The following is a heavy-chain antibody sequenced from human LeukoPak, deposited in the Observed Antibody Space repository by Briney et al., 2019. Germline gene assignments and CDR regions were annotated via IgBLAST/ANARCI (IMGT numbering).Heavy chain of an antibody. CDR2: IGPSGSSI. J-gene: IGHJ4*02. CDR3: ARRLYYDNSGYLY. CDR1: GFTFNDYY. D-gene: IGHD3-22*01. Sequence: KPGGSLRLSCAASGFTFNDYYMSWIRQAPGKGLEWVSYIGPSGSSIYYADSVKGRFSVSRDNAKNSLYLQMDNLRAQDTAVYYSARRLYYDNSGYLYWGQGTLVTVS. V-gene: IGHV3-11*04.